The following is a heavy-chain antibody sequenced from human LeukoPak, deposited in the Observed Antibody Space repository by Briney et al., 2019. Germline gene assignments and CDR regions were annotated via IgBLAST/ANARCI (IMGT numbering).Heavy chain of an antibody. CDR2: SKKQTDGVTT. CDR1: GFTFSDAW. Sequence: GGSLRLSCAVSGFTFSDAWMGWVRQAPGKGREWVGRSKKQTDGVTTDYAAPVKGSFTISRDDSKNTVYLQMNSLKTEDTSLYYCSTDRLAFDYWGQGTLVAVSS. D-gene: IGHD3-9*01. J-gene: IGHJ4*02. CDR3: STDRLAFDY. V-gene: IGHV3-15*01.